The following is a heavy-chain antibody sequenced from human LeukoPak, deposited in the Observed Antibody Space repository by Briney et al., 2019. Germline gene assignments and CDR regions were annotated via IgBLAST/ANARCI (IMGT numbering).Heavy chain of an antibody. J-gene: IGHJ6*03. CDR3: ATGYQYYDYYYTDV. V-gene: IGHV3-23*01. CDR1: GFTFSSYA. D-gene: IGHD6-25*01. CDR2: ITASGDNT. Sequence: GGSLRLSCAASGFTFSSYAVSWVRQAPGKGLERVSGITASGDNTYYADSVKGRYNISRDNSKSTLYLQMNSLRAEDTAVYYCATGYQYYDYYYTDVWGKGTTVTISS.